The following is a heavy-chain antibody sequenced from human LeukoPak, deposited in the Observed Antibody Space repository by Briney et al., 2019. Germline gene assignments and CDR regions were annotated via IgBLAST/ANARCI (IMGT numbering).Heavy chain of an antibody. CDR3: AGRAYSSLDY. V-gene: IGHV4-39*07. D-gene: IGHD6-13*01. Sequence: SETLSLTCTVSGGSISSSSYYWGWIRQPPGKGLEWIGEINHSGSTNYNPSLKSRVTISVDTSKNQFSLKLSSVTAADTAVYYCAGRAYSSLDYWGQGTLVTVSS. J-gene: IGHJ4*02. CDR2: INHSGST. CDR1: GGSISSSSYY.